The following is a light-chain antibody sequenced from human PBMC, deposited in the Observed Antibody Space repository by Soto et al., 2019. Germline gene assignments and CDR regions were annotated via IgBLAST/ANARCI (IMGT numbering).Light chain of an antibody. CDR3: QKYDSDPRT. Sequence: DIQMTQSPSSLSASVGDRVTITCRASQGISTFLAWYQQKPGKVPKLLIYGSSTLQSGVPSRFSGSGSGTDFTLTISSPQPEDVATYYCQKYDSDPRTFGQGTKVDIK. CDR1: QGISTF. V-gene: IGKV1-27*01. J-gene: IGKJ1*01. CDR2: GSS.